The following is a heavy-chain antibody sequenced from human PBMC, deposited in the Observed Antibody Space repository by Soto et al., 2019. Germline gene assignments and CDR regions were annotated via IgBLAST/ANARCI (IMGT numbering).Heavy chain of an antibody. CDR1: GFTFSNYA. V-gene: IGHV3-23*01. CDR2: ISGSGSKT. Sequence: RGSLRLSCAASGFTFSNYAMSWVRQAPGKGLEWVSVISGSGSKTYYADSVKGRFTISRDNSKNTLYLQMNSLRAEDTAVYYCARGRQWELPLDYWGQGTLVTVSS. CDR3: ARGRQWELPLDY. D-gene: IGHD1-26*01. J-gene: IGHJ4*02.